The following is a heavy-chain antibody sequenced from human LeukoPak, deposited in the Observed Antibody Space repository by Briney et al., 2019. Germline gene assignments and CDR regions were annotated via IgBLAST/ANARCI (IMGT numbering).Heavy chain of an antibody. CDR3: ASSIRDSSSWYGGDSSGPGDY. CDR1: GYTFTSYY. D-gene: IGHD6-13*01. CDR2: INPSGGST. J-gene: IGHJ4*02. Sequence: GASVKVSCKASGYTFTSYYMHWVRQAPGQGLEWMGIINPSGGSTSYAQKFQGRVTMTRDTSTSTVYMELSSLRSEGTAVYYCASSIRDSSSWYGGDSSGPGDYWGQGTPVTVSS. V-gene: IGHV1-46*01.